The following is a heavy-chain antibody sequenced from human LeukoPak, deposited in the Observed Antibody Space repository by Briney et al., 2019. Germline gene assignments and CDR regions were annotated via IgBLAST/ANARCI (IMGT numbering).Heavy chain of an antibody. V-gene: IGHV4-38-2*01. CDR1: GYSISSGYY. CDR2: IFYSGST. J-gene: IGHJ4*02. Sequence: PSETLSLTCAVSGYSISSGYYWGWIRPPPGKGLEWIGYIFYSGSTNYNPSLKSRVTISIDTSKNHFSLKLSSVTAADTAVYYCAGGFDSNPDYWGQGTLVTVSS. CDR3: AGGFDSNPDY. D-gene: IGHD3-16*01.